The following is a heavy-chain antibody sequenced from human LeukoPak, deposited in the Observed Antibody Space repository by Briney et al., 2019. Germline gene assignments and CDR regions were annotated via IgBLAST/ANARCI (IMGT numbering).Heavy chain of an antibody. CDR2: IYYSGST. CDR1: GGSISSSSYY. CDR3: AVLWFGEKTDY. Sequence: SETLSLTCTVSGGSISSSSYYWGWIRQPPVKGLEWIGSIYYSGSTYYNPSLKSRVTISVDTSKNQFSLKLSSVTAADTAVYYCAVLWFGEKTDYWGQGTLVTVSS. J-gene: IGHJ4*02. V-gene: IGHV4-39*01. D-gene: IGHD3-10*01.